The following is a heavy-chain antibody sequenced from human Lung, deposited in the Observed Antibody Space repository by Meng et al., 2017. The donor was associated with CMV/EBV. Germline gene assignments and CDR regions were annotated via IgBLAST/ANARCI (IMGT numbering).Heavy chain of an antibody. Sequence: VRLVESGGGVVQPGRSLRLSCAAFGFTFRSYAMHWVRQAPGKGLEWVAVISYDGSNKYYADSVKGRFTISRDNSKNTLYLQMNSLRAEDTAVYYCARGQWHSLDYWGQGTLVTVSS. V-gene: IGHV3-30-3*01. D-gene: IGHD6-19*01. CDR2: ISYDGSNK. CDR1: GFTFRSYA. J-gene: IGHJ4*02. CDR3: ARGQWHSLDY.